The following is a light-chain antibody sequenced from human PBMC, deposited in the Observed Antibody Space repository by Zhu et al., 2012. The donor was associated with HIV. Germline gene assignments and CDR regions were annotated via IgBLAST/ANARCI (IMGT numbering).Light chain of an antibody. J-gene: IGKJ1*01. CDR2: GAS. CDR1: QSVTYF. CDR3: HQYDNSWT. V-gene: IGKV3-20*01. Sequence: DIELTQSPGTLSLSPGESATLSCRASQSVTYFLAWYQQKPGQAPRLLIYGASSRATGIPDRFSGSGSETDFTLTIARLEPEDFAVYYCHQYDNSWTFGQGTKVEIK.